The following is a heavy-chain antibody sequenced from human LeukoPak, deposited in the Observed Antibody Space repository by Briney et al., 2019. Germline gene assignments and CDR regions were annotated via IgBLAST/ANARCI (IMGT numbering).Heavy chain of an antibody. CDR1: GYTFTSYG. CDR3: ARIKVVRGVISWFDP. Sequence: ASVKVSCKASGYTFTSYGISWVRQAPGQGLEWMGWISAYNGNTNYAQKLQDRVSMTTDTSTSTAYMELRSLGSDDTAVYYCARIKVVRGVISWFDPWGQGTLVTVSS. CDR2: ISAYNGNT. J-gene: IGHJ5*02. D-gene: IGHD3-10*01. V-gene: IGHV1-18*01.